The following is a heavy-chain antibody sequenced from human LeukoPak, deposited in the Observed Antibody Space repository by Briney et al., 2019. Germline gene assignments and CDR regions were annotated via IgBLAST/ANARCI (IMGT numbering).Heavy chain of an antibody. J-gene: IGHJ4*02. Sequence: SETLSLTCTVSGGSISSYYWSWIRQPPGKGLEWIGSLDYSGSTYYNPSLRSRVAISIDTSRKHLSLKVNSVTATDTAVYYCARHPSNDYVWGTYREHWGQGILVTVSS. CDR2: LDYSGST. CDR3: ARHPSNDYVWGTYREH. V-gene: IGHV4-39*01. CDR1: GGSISSYY. D-gene: IGHD3-16*02.